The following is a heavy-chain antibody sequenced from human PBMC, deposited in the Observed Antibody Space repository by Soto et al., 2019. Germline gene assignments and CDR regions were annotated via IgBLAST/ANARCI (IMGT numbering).Heavy chain of an antibody. CDR1: GGSISSYY. V-gene: IGHV4-59*08. J-gene: IGHJ3*02. Sequence: SETLSLTCTVSGGSISSYYWSWIRQPPGKGLEWIGYIYYSGSTNYNPSLKSRVTISVDTSKNQFSLKLSSVTAADTAVYYCARLPGYSSGWYEFEAFDIWGQGTMVTVSS. CDR2: IYYSGST. CDR3: ARLPGYSSGWYEFEAFDI. D-gene: IGHD6-19*01.